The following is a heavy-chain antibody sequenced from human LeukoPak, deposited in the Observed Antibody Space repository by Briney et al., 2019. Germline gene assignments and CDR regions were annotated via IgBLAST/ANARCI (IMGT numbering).Heavy chain of an antibody. CDR3: ASYMITFGGVIADAFDI. D-gene: IGHD3-16*02. V-gene: IGHV4-30-4*08. J-gene: IGHJ3*02. CDR2: IYYSGST. Sequence: SQTLSLTCTVSGGSIRSGDYYWSWIRQPPGKGLEWIGYIYYSGSTYYNPSLKSRVTISVDKSKNQFSLKLNSVTAADTAVYYCASYMITFGGVIADAFDIWGQGTMVTVSS. CDR1: GGSIRSGDYY.